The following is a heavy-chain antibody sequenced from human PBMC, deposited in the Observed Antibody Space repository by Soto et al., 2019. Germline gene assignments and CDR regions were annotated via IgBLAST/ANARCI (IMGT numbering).Heavy chain of an antibody. D-gene: IGHD6-13*01. V-gene: IGHV4-4*02. CDR1: GGSISSSKW. Sequence: SETPSLTCAVSGGSISSSKWWSWVRQPPGKGLEWIGEIYHSGSTNYNPSLKSRVTISVDKSKNQFSLKLSSVTAADTAVYYCARAAMGGSSWPFDYWGQGTLVTVSS. CDR3: ARAAMGGSSWPFDY. CDR2: IYHSGST. J-gene: IGHJ4*02.